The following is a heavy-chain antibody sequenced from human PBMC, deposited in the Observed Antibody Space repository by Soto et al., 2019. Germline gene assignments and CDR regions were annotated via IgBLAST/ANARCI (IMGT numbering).Heavy chain of an antibody. Sequence: QVQLVQSGAEVKKPGASVKVSCKASGYTFNSYDINWVRQATGQGPEWMGWMNPNSGNTGYAQKFQGRVTMTRNTSISTAYMELSSLRSEATALYYGAREKTSYGMDVWGQGTKVTVSS. CDR3: AREKTSYGMDV. CDR1: GYTFNSYD. V-gene: IGHV1-8*01. J-gene: IGHJ6*02. CDR2: MNPNSGNT.